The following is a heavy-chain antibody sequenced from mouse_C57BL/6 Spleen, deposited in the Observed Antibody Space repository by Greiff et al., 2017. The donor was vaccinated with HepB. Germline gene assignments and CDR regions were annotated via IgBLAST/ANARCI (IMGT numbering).Heavy chain of an antibody. Sequence: VKLMESGAELAKPGASVKLSCKASGYTFTSYWMHWVKQRPGQGLEWIGYINPSSGYTKYNQKFKDKATLTADKSSSTAYMQLSSLTYEDSAFYYCARLLLRVSYYFDYWGQGTTLTVAS. D-gene: IGHD1-1*01. V-gene: IGHV1-7*01. CDR3: ARLLLRVSYYFDY. CDR1: GYTFTSYW. CDR2: INPSSGYT. J-gene: IGHJ2*01.